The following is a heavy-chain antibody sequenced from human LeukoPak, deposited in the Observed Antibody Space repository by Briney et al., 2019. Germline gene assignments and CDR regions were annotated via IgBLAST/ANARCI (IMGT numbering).Heavy chain of an antibody. CDR1: GYTFTGYY. CDR3: ARIRTLGYYYDSSGYSSAEYFQH. Sequence: ASVKVSCKASGYTFTGYYMHWVRQAPGQGLEWMGWINPNSGGTNYAQKFQGRVTMTRDTSISTAYMELSRLRSDDTAMYYCARIRTLGYYYDSSGYSSAEYFQHWGQGTLVTVSS. J-gene: IGHJ1*01. D-gene: IGHD3-22*01. CDR2: INPNSGGT. V-gene: IGHV1-2*02.